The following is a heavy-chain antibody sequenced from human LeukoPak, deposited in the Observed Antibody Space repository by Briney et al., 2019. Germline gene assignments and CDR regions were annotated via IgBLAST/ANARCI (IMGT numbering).Heavy chain of an antibody. D-gene: IGHD3-10*01. Sequence: SETLSLTCAVSGGSISSGGYSWSWIRQPPGKGLEWIGYIYHSGGTYYNPSLKSRVTISVDRSKNQFSLKLSSVTAADTAVYYCAREQTSGKNYFDYWGQGTLVTVSS. V-gene: IGHV4-30-2*01. CDR3: AREQTSGKNYFDY. CDR1: GGSISSGGYS. J-gene: IGHJ4*02. CDR2: IYHSGGT.